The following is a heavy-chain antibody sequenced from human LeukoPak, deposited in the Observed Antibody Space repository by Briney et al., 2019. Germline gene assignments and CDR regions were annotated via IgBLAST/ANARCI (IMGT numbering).Heavy chain of an antibody. D-gene: IGHD3-10*01. CDR1: GFIFSTHW. Sequence: GGSLRLSCAASGFIFSTHWMSWVRQAPGKGLEWVASINPDGGDQFYVDSVKGRFTISRDNSRNVLYLEVKRLSAEDTAMYYCARLFGGVTTFDNWGQGTLVTVSS. CDR3: ARLFGGVTTFDN. V-gene: IGHV3-7*03. CDR2: INPDGGDQ. J-gene: IGHJ5*02.